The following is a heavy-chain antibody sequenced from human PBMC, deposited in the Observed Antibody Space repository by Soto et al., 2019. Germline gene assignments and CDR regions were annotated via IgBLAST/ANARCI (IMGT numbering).Heavy chain of an antibody. CDR2: IGWGDDK. D-gene: IGHD1-26*01. CDR3: ALTRQAEPPKWFDP. V-gene: IGHV2-70*12. Sequence: ESRPTLVNPTQTLTLTCTFSGFSLTTSGMYVSWIRQPPGKALEWLALIGWGDDKFYSTSLKTRLTISKDTFKNQVVLTMTNMDPVDTATYYCALTRQAEPPKWFDPWGQGTLVTVSS. J-gene: IGHJ5*02. CDR1: GFSLTTSGMY.